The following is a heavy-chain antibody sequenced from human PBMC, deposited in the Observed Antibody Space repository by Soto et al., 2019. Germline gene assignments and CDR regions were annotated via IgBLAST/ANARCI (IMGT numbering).Heavy chain of an antibody. J-gene: IGHJ3*02. Sequence: QVQLVESGGGVVQPGRSLRLSCAASGFTFSSYGMHWVRQAPGKGLEWVAVISYDGSNKYYADSVKGRFTISRDNSKNTRYLQMNSLRAEYTAVYYCAKCTHVDIVAKIPGHAFDIWGQGTMVTVSS. V-gene: IGHV3-30*18. CDR1: GFTFSSYG. CDR2: ISYDGSNK. D-gene: IGHD5-12*01. CDR3: AKCTHVDIVAKIPGHAFDI.